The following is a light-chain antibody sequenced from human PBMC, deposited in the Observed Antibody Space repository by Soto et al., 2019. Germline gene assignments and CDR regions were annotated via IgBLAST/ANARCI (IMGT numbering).Light chain of an antibody. J-gene: IGLJ1*01. CDR3: SSYAGSNNFCV. CDR1: SSDVGGYNY. CDR2: EVS. V-gene: IGLV2-8*01. Sequence: QSALTQPPSSSGSPGQLVTISCTGTSSDVGGYNYVSWYQQHPGKAPKLMIYEVSKRLSGVPDRFSGSKSGNTASLTVSGLQAEDEADYYCSSYAGSNNFCVFGTGTKVTV.